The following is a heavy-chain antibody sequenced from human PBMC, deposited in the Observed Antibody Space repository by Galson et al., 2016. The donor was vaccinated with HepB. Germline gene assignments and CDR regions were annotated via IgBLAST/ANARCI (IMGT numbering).Heavy chain of an antibody. CDR1: GFAVRSNF. CDR2: IYSGGST. D-gene: IGHD3-16*02. J-gene: IGHJ4*02. V-gene: IGHV3-53*01. CDR3: ARVQTFYDYIWGTSRPRYFDY. Sequence: SLRLSCAVSGFAVRSNFMAWVRQAPGKGLEWVSLIYSGGSTYYADSVRGRFTIARDISKNTLFLEMLSLRAEDTAVYYCARVQTFYDYIWGTSRPRYFDYWGQGTPVTVSS.